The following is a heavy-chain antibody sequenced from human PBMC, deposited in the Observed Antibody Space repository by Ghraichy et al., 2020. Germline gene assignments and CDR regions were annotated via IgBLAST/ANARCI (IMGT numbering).Heavy chain of an antibody. V-gene: IGHV4-30-2*01. CDR1: GGSISSGGYS. Sequence: SETLSLTCAVSGGSISSGGYSWTWIRQPPGRGLEWIGYLYHSESTYYNPSLKSRVTISVDRSKNQFSLRLSSVTAADTAVYYCAGSYGGNPHYAGYWGQGILVTVSS. J-gene: IGHJ4*02. CDR3: AGSYGGNPHYAGY. D-gene: IGHD4-23*01. CDR2: LYHSEST.